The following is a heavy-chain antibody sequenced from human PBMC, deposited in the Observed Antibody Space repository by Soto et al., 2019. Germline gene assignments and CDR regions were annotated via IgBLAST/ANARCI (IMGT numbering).Heavy chain of an antibody. CDR3: AKGCIPRGWELPCFDY. CDR1: GFTFSSYA. J-gene: IGHJ4*02. V-gene: IGHV3-23*01. Sequence: GGSLRLSCAASGFTFSSYAMSWVRQAPGKGLEWVSAISGSGGSTYYADSVKGRFTISRDNSKNTLYLQMNSLRAEDTAVYYCAKGCIPRGWELPCFDYWGQGTLVTVSS. CDR2: ISGSGGST. D-gene: IGHD1-26*01.